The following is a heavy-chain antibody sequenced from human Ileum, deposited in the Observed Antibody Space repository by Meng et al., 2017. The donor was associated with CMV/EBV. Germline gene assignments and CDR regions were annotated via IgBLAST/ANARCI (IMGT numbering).Heavy chain of an antibody. D-gene: IGHD6-13*01. CDR1: GGSFSGYY. Sequence: GSLRLSCAVYGGSFSGYYWSWIRQPPGKGLEWIGEINHSGSTNYNPSLKSRVTISVDTSKNQFSLKLSSVTAADTAVYYCARGSSWWIDGRYYYGMDVWGQGTTVTVSS. V-gene: IGHV4-34*01. CDR2: INHSGST. CDR3: ARGSSWWIDGRYYYGMDV. J-gene: IGHJ6*02.